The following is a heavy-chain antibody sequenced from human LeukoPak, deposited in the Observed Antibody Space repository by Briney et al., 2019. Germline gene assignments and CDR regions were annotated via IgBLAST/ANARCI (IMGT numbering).Heavy chain of an antibody. Sequence: GGSLRLSCAASGFTFISYGMQWVRQAPGKGLEWVAFIRYDGSNKYYADSVKGRFTISRDNSKNTLYPQMKSLRAEDTAVYYCAKGGGYEAQYYYYYMDVWGKGTTVTISS. V-gene: IGHV3-30*02. CDR1: GFTFISYG. CDR3: AKGGGYEAQYYYYYMDV. J-gene: IGHJ6*03. D-gene: IGHD5-12*01. CDR2: IRYDGSNK.